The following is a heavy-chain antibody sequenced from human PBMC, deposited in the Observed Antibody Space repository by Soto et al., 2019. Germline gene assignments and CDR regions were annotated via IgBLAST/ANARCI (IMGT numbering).Heavy chain of an antibody. D-gene: IGHD4-17*01. V-gene: IGHV4-4*07. CDR2: IYTSGST. CDR3: ARTFDYGDSYYFDY. Sequence: SETLSLTCTVSGGSISSYYWSWIRQPAGKGLEWIGRIYTSGSTNYNPSLKSRVTMSVDTSKNQFSLKLSSVTAADTAVYYCARTFDYGDSYYFDYWGQGTLVTVSS. J-gene: IGHJ4*02. CDR1: GGSISSYY.